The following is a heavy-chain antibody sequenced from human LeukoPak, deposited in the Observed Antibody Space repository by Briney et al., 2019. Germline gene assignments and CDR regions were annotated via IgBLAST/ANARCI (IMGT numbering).Heavy chain of an antibody. CDR1: GDSISSYY. V-gene: IGHV4-4*07. D-gene: IGHD6-19*01. Sequence: SETLSLTCNVSGDSISSYYWNWIRQPAGKGLEWIGRLYTSGNTNYNPSLKSRVTMSLDTSKTHFSLTLNSVTAADTAVYFCAGDRAGWYSLDPWGQGTLVTVSS. CDR3: AGDRAGWYSLDP. CDR2: LYTSGNT. J-gene: IGHJ5*02.